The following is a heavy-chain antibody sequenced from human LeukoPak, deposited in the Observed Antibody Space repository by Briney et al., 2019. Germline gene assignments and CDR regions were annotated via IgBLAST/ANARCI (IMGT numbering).Heavy chain of an antibody. CDR2: ISGGGGST. CDR3: AKDRGSSHFDY. J-gene: IGHJ4*02. V-gene: IGHV3-23*01. D-gene: IGHD1-26*01. CDR1: GFIFSSYA. Sequence: GGSLRLSCAASGFIFSSYAMSWVRQAPGKGLEWVSAISGGGGSTYYADSVKGRFTISRGNSKNTLYLQMNSLRAEDTAVYYCAKDRGSSHFDYWGQGTLVTVSS.